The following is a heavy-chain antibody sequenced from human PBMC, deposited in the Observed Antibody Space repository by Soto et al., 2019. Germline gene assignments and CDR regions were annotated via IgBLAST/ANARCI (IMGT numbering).Heavy chain of an antibody. Sequence: SETLSLTCTVSGGSISSGGYYWSWIRQHPGKGLEWIGYIYYSGSTYYNPSLKSRVTISVDTSKNQFSLKLSSVTAADTAVYYCARETYYYDSSGYPFDYWGQGTLVTVSS. D-gene: IGHD3-22*01. V-gene: IGHV4-31*03. CDR3: ARETYYYDSSGYPFDY. CDR2: IYYSGST. J-gene: IGHJ4*02. CDR1: GGSISSGGYY.